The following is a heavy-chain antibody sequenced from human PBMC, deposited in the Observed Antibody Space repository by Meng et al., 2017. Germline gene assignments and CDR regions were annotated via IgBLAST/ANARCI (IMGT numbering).Heavy chain of an antibody. CDR2: IGSSSDYI. CDR1: GFIFSDHS. J-gene: IGHJ5*02. CDR3: SKDGGGSLFDP. Sequence: GESLKISCAASGFIFSDHSMNWVRQAPGKGLEWVSSIGSSSDYIWYADLVKGRFTISRDNAKDSLYLQVNSLRGEDAGVYYCSKDGGGSLFDPWGQGTLVTVSS. V-gene: IGHV3-21*01. D-gene: IGHD3-16*01.